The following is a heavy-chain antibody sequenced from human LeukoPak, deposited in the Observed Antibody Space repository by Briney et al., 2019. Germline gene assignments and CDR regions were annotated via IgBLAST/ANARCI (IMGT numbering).Heavy chain of an antibody. D-gene: IGHD1-1*01. CDR1: GGSISGSSYY. CDR3: ARVGFSSEDGY. CDR2: IYYSGST. J-gene: IGHJ4*02. V-gene: IGHV4-39*01. Sequence: SETLSFTCTVSGGSISGSSYYWGWIRQPPGKGLEWIGSIYYSGSTYYNPSLKSRVTISVDTSKNQFSLKLSSVTAADTAVYYCARVGFSSEDGYWGQGTLVTVSS.